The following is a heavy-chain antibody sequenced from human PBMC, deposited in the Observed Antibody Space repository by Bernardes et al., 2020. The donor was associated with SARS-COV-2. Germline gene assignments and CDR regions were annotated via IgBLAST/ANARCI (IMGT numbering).Heavy chain of an antibody. J-gene: IGHJ4*02. CDR3: ARGRSDITMIVVVITAVSYYFDF. CDR1: GGCFSDYY. V-gene: IGHV4-34*01. CDR2: VNRGGTT. Sequence: SEPLSLTCAVYGGCFSDYYWTWIRQPPGKGLEWIGEVNRGGTTNYNPSLKSRVTISVDTSKNQFSLKLNSVTAADTAMYYCARGRSDITMIVVVITAVSYYFDFWGQGTPVTVSS. D-gene: IGHD3-22*01.